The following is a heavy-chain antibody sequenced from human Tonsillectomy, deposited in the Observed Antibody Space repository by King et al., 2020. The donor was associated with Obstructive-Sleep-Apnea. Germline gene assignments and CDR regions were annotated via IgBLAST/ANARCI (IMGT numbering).Heavy chain of an antibody. V-gene: IGHV4-59*01. D-gene: IGHD6-19*01. Sequence: QLQESGPGLVKPSETLSLTCTVSGGSISSYYWSWIRQPPGKGLEWIGYIYYSGSTNYNPSLKSRVTISVDTSKNQFSLKLSSVTAADTAVYYCAGGQGSGWYPPFDPWGQGTLVTVSS. J-gene: IGHJ5*02. CDR1: GGSISSYY. CDR2: IYYSGST. CDR3: AGGQGSGWYPPFDP.